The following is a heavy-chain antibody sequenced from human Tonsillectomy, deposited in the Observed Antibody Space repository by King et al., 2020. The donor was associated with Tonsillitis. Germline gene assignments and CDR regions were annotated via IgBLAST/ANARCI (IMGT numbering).Heavy chain of an antibody. Sequence: DVQLVESGGGLVQPGGSLRLSCAASGFTFSSYWMHWVRQAPGKGLVWVSRINSDGSSTSYADSVKGRFTISRDNAKNTLYLQMNSLRAEDTAVYYCARRSSGYGWGSYRSPDFDYWGQGTLVTVSS. V-gene: IGHV3-74*01. D-gene: IGHD3-16*02. CDR1: GFTFSSYW. CDR3: ARRSSGYGWGSYRSPDFDY. CDR2: INSDGSST. J-gene: IGHJ4*02.